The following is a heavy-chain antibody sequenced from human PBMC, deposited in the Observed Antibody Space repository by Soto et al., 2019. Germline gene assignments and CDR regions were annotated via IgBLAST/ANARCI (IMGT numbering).Heavy chain of an antibody. D-gene: IGHD2-21*02. CDR3: ATQFHHCGGDCYRGPYFGMDV. V-gene: IGHV1-2*02. CDR2: INPYTGGT. J-gene: IGHJ6*02. CDR1: GYTFTGYY. Sequence: GASVKVSCKASGYTFTGYYMHWVRKAPGQGLEWMGWINPYTGGTNYAKKFQGRVPMTRDTSISTAYMELSKLISDDTAVYYCATQFHHCGGDCYRGPYFGMDVWGQGTTVTVSS.